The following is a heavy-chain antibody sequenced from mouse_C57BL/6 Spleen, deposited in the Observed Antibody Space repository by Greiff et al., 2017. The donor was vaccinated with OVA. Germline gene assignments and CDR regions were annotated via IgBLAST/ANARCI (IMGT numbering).Heavy chain of an antibody. V-gene: IGHV1-4*01. Sequence: VQLVESGAELARPGASVKMSCKASGYTFTSYTMHWVKQRPGQGLEWIGYITPSCGNTKYNQKFKDKAKLTADKSSSTAYMQLSSLTSTDAAVYYCARCEGYCSWFAYWGQGTLVTVSA. J-gene: IGHJ3*01. CDR3: ARCEGYCSWFAY. CDR1: GYTFTSYT. CDR2: ITPSCGNT. D-gene: IGHD2-3*01.